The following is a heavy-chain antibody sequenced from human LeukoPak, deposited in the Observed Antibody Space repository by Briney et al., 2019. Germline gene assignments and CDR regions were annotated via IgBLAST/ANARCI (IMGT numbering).Heavy chain of an antibody. Sequence: ASVKVSCKASGYTFTSYGTSWVRQAPGQGLEWMGWISAYNGNTNYAQKLQGRVTMTTDTSTSTAYMELRSLRSDDTAVYYYARSSGRAVVVVAATLSPSDAFDIWGQGTMVTVSS. CDR2: ISAYNGNT. CDR3: ARSSGRAVVVVAATLSPSDAFDI. D-gene: IGHD2-15*01. V-gene: IGHV1-18*01. CDR1: GYTFTSYG. J-gene: IGHJ3*02.